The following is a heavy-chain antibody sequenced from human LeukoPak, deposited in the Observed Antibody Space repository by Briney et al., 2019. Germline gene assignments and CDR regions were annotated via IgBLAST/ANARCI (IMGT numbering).Heavy chain of an antibody. V-gene: IGHV4-59*01. J-gene: IGHJ4*02. CDR3: ARVRGYSGYDY. D-gene: IGHD5-12*01. CDR2: IYYSGST. CDR1: GGSISSYY. Sequence: SETLSLTCTVSGGSISSYYWSWIRQPPGKGLEWIGYIYYSGSTSYNPSLKSRVTISVDTSKNQFSLKLSSVTAADTAVYYCARVRGYSGYDYWGQGTLVTVSS.